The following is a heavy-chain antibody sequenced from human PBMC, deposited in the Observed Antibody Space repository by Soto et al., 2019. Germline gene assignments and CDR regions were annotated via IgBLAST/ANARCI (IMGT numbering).Heavy chain of an antibody. CDR1: GGSIRSGDYY. J-gene: IGHJ4*02. CDR2: IYYTGST. D-gene: IGHD3-3*01. V-gene: IGHV4-30-4*01. CDR3: ARERGDYDFWSGYQDY. Sequence: QVQLQESGPGLVKPSQTLYLTCTVSGGSIRSGDYYWSWIRQPPGKDLEWIGYIYYTGSTYYNPSPKSLVTISVDTSKNQFSRKLSSVTAADNAVYYCARERGDYDFWSGYQDYWGQGTLVTVSS.